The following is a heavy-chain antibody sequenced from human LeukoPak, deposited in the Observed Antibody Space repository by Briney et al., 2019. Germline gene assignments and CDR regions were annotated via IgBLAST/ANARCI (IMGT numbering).Heavy chain of an antibody. V-gene: IGHV3-48*03. CDR2: ISSSGSTI. D-gene: IGHD1-26*01. J-gene: IGHJ5*02. Sequence: GGSLRLSCAASGFTFSSYEMNWVRQAPGKGLEWVSYISSSGSTIYYADSVKGRFTISRDNAKNPLYLQMNSLRAEDTAVYYCARVDSYSGGYPPSWGQGTLVTVSS. CDR3: ARVDSYSGGYPPS. CDR1: GFTFSSYE.